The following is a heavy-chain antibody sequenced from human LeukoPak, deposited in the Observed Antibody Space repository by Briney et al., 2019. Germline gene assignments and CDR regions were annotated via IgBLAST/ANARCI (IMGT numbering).Heavy chain of an antibody. Sequence: PSETLSLTCTVSGGSISSGGYYWSGIRQPPGKGLEWIGYIYHSGSTYYNPSLKSRVTISVDRSKNQFSLKLSSVTAADTAVYYCARAGYTRTQFDYWGQGTLVTVSS. CDR3: ARAGYTRTQFDY. CDR1: GGSISSGGYY. CDR2: IYHSGST. J-gene: IGHJ4*02. D-gene: IGHD5-12*01. V-gene: IGHV4-30-2*01.